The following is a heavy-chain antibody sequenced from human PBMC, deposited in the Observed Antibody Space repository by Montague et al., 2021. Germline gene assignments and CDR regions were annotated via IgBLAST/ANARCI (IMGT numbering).Heavy chain of an antibody. CDR2: LSNGGST. D-gene: IGHD1-26*01. CDR1: GDSINTYS. J-gene: IGHJ6*03. Sequence: SETLSLTCTVFGDSINTYSWSWIRQPAGKGLEWIGRLSNGGSTNSNPSLKSRVSMSVDTSKNQFSLKLSSVTAADTAVYFCARDTVGASGYFYYYCMDAWGRGTTVTVSS. V-gene: IGHV4-4*07. CDR3: ARDTVGASGYFYYYCMDA.